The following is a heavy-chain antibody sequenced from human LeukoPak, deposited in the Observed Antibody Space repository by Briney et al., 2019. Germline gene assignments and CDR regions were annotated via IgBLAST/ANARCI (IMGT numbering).Heavy chain of an antibody. V-gene: IGHV3-23*01. CDR2: ISGSGGST. Sequence: TGGSLRLSCAASGFTFSSYAMSWVRQVPGKGLEWVSAISGSGGSTYYADSVKGRFTISRDNSKNTLYLQMNSLRAEDTAVYYCAKDRVGATRVNWFDPWGQGTLVTASS. D-gene: IGHD1-26*01. CDR1: GFTFSSYA. J-gene: IGHJ5*02. CDR3: AKDRVGATRVNWFDP.